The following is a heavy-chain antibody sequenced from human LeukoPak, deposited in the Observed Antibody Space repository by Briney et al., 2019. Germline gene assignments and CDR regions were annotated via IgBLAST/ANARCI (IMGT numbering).Heavy chain of an antibody. Sequence: PGRSLRLSCAASEFTFSSYTMNWVRQAPGKGLEWVSSISYSGSYIYYADSVKGRFTISRDNAENSLYLQMNSLRAEDTAVYYCARGAYGDGYYFDSWGQGTLVTVSS. V-gene: IGHV3-21*01. CDR1: EFTFSSYT. CDR3: ARGAYGDGYYFDS. D-gene: IGHD4-17*01. J-gene: IGHJ4*02. CDR2: ISYSGSYI.